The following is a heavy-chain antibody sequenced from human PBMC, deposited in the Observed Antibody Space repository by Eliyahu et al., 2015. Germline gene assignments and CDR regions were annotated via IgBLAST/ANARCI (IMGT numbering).Heavy chain of an antibody. V-gene: IGHV4-39*01. CDR1: GGSISXSSYX. D-gene: IGHD6-6*01. J-gene: IGHJ3*02. CDR3: ARHGAIAAPAAFDI. CDR2: XYYSGST. Sequence: QLQLQESGPGLVKPSEXLSLTCTVXGGSISXSSYXWGWIRQPPGKGLEWIGSXYYSGSTYYNPSLKSRVTISVDTSKNQFSLKLSSVTAADTAVYYCARHGAIAAPAAFDIWGQGTMVTVSS.